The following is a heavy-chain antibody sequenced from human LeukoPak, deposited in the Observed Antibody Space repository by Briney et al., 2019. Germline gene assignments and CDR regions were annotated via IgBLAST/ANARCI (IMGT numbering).Heavy chain of an antibody. J-gene: IGHJ4*02. CDR1: GGSISSGGYY. V-gene: IGHV4-31*03. CDR3: ARGDGDTVLLFDY. CDR2: IYYSGST. D-gene: IGHD4-17*01. Sequence: SETLSLTCTVSGGSISSGGYYWSWIRRHPGKGLEWIGYIYYSGSTYYNPSLKSRVTISVDTSKNQFSLKLSSVTAADTAVYYCARGDGDTVLLFDYWGQGTLVTVSS.